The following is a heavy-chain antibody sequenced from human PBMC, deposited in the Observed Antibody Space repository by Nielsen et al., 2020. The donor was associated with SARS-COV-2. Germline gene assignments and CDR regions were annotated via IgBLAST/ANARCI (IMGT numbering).Heavy chain of an antibody. V-gene: IGHV3-66*02. CDR1: GFTFSSYA. Sequence: GESLKISCAASGFTFSSYAMSWVRQAPGKGLEWVSVIYSGGSTYYADSVKGRFTISRDNSKNTLYLQMNSLRAEDTAVYYCARDPNGVVVVAATLDYWGQGTLVTVSS. CDR2: IYSGGST. D-gene: IGHD2-15*01. CDR3: ARDPNGVVVVAATLDY. J-gene: IGHJ4*02.